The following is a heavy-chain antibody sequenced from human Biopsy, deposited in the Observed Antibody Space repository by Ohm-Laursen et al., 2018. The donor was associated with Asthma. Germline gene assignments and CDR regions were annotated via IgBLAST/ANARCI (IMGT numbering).Heavy chain of an antibody. V-gene: IGHV4-34*01. Sequence: SDTLSLTCTVYGGYLTGHYWNWIRPPPGKGLEWIGEIDQSGYTNSNPSLKSRVTISADTSKNQFHLNLSSVTAADTAVYFCARAAITGIRGWFDPWGQGTQVTVSS. CDR1: GGYLTGHY. D-gene: IGHD1-20*01. CDR2: IDQSGYT. CDR3: ARAAITGIRGWFDP. J-gene: IGHJ5*02.